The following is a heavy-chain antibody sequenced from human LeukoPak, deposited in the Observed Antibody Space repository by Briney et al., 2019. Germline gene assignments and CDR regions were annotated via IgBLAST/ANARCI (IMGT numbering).Heavy chain of an antibody. CDR2: IRSKAYGGTT. CDR3: XXXXXXXXXXXLDY. Sequence: PGGSLRLSCTASGFTFCDYSMSWLRQAPGKGLEWVGFIRSKAYGGTTEYAASVKGRFTISRDDSKSIAYLQMNSLKTEDTAVXXXXXXXXXXXXXXLDYWGXGTXVTVSS. CDR1: GFTFCDYS. J-gene: IGHJ4*02. V-gene: IGHV3-49*03.